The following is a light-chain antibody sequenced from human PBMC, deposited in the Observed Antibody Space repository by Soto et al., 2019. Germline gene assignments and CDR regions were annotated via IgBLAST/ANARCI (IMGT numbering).Light chain of an antibody. CDR2: GAF. CDR1: ETISRD. Sequence: KVMTQSPATLSVSPGAGATLSCRASETISRDLAWYQQKPGQSLRLLIFGAFTRATGVPVRFSGSGSGTEFTLTVCSLQSEDVAVYFCQEYNKWPLTFGGGTRVEIK. CDR3: QEYNKWPLT. J-gene: IGKJ4*01. V-gene: IGKV3D-15*01.